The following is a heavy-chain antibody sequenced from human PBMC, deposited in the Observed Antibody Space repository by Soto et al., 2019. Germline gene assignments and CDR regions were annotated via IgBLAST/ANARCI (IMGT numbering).Heavy chain of an antibody. V-gene: IGHV4-31*03. CDR3: ARSSSSGKFDY. CDR1: GGSISSCGYY. CDR2: IYYSGST. J-gene: IGHJ4*02. Sequence: TLSLTCTVSGGSISSCGYYWSWIRQHPGKGLEWIGYIYYSGSTYYNPSLKSRVTISVDTSKNQFSLKLSSVTAADTAGYYCARSSSSGKFDYWGQGTLVTVS. D-gene: IGHD6-6*01.